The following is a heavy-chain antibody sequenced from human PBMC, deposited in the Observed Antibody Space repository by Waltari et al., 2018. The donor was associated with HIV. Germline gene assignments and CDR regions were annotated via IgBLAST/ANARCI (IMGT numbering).Heavy chain of an antibody. CDR2: IYSNGVS. V-gene: IGHV4-39*01. Sequence: QLQLQESGPALVKPPETLSLTCTVSTGYITQSYYWGWVRQFPGTGLGWIGSIYSNGVSHYAPSLKSRVALSVDMSKNQFSLTLTAVTAADTSRYFCVALRTVTGTIDKWGQGTLVTVS. J-gene: IGHJ4*02. CDR3: VALRTVTGTIDK. D-gene: IGHD6-19*01. CDR1: TGYITQSYY.